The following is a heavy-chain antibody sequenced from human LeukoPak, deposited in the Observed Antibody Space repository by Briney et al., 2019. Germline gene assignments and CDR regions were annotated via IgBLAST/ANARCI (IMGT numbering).Heavy chain of an antibody. D-gene: IGHD6-13*01. CDR1: EFTFSDYW. J-gene: IGHJ4*02. CDR3: AKDRRTAAGAMDHLFDY. V-gene: IGHV3-7*01. Sequence: PGGSLTLSCATSEFTFSDYWMTWVRQAPGKGLEWVADINKDGSEKKQVDSVKGRFTISRDNAKNSLYLQMNSLRAEDTAVYYCAKDRRTAAGAMDHLFDYWGQGTLVTVSS. CDR2: INKDGSEK.